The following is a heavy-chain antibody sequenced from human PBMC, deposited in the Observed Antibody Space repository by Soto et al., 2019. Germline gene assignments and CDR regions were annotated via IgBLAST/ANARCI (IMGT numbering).Heavy chain of an antibody. CDR2: ISGSGSNT. J-gene: IGHJ4*02. D-gene: IGHD4-4*01. CDR1: GFTFSNYV. V-gene: IGHV3-23*01. CDR3: AKAIDSLRWTVTTDY. Sequence: GGSLRLSCAASGFTFSNYVMSWVRQAPGKGLEWVSGISGSGSNTYYADSVKGRFTVSRDNSKNTLYLQLDSLRVEDTAVYYCAKAIDSLRWTVTTDYWGQGTLVTVSS.